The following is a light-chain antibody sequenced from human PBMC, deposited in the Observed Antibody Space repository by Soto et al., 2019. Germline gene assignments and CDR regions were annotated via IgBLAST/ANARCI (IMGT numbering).Light chain of an antibody. CDR2: WAS. CDR1: QRVLYSSNNKNY. Sequence: DIVMTQSPDSLAVSLGKRSTINCKSRQRVLYSSNNKNYLAWYQQKPGQPPKLLIYWASTRESGVPDRFSGSGSGTDFTLTISSLQAEDVAVYYCQQYYSTPLTFGGGTKVDIK. CDR3: QQYYSTPLT. J-gene: IGKJ4*01. V-gene: IGKV4-1*01.